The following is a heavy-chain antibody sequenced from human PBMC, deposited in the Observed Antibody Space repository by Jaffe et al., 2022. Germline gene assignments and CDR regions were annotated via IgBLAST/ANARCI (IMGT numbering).Heavy chain of an antibody. D-gene: IGHD4-17*01. Sequence: EVQLVESGGGLVQPGGSLRLSCAASGFTFSSYSMNWVRQAPGKGLEWVSYISSSSSTIYYADSVKGRFTISRDNAKNSLYLQMNSLRAEDTAVYYCARDRLSDYDYGDLEGSDYWGQGTLVTVSS. CDR2: ISSSSSTI. V-gene: IGHV3-48*01. CDR1: GFTFSSYS. J-gene: IGHJ4*02. CDR3: ARDRLSDYDYGDLEGSDY.